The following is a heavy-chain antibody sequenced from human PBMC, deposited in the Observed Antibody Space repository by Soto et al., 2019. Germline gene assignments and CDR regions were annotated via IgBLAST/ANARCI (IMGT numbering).Heavy chain of an antibody. CDR3: ARGEADYTCGSYFPFAAFHI. V-gene: IGHV3-11*01. CDR1: GFTFSDYY. D-gene: IGHD3-16*01. CDR2: ISSSGSTI. J-gene: IGHJ3*02. Sequence: QVQLVESGGGLVKPGGSLRLSCAASGFTFSDYYMSWIRQAPGKGLEWVSYISSSGSTIYYADSVKGRFTISRDNAKKALYLHIKSLRANDTSVYYCARGEADYTCGSYFPFAAFHIWGQGTMVTVSS.